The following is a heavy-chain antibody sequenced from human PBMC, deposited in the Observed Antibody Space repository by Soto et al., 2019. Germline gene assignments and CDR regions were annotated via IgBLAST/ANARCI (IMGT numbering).Heavy chain of an antibody. J-gene: IGHJ6*02. D-gene: IGHD2-2*01. CDR1: GGTFSSYA. CDR3: ARDSSLGYCSSKSCYYYYGIDV. CDR2: IIPIFGTA. Sequence: SVKVSCKASGGTFSSYAISWVRQAPGQGLEWMGGIIPIFGTANYAQKFQGRVTITADESTSTAYMELSSLRSEDTAVYYCARDSSLGYCSSKSCYYYYGIDVSGQGPTVTVYS. V-gene: IGHV1-69*13.